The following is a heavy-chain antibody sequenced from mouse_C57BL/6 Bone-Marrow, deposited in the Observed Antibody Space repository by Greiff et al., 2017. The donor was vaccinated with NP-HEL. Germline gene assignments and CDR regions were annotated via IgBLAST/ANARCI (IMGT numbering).Heavy chain of an antibody. CDR2: IYPRSGNP. CDR3: AKEGEIYYYGTWFAY. J-gene: IGHJ3*01. D-gene: IGHD1-1*01. V-gene: IGHV1-81*01. Sequence: VKLMESGAELARPGASVKLSCKASGYTFTSYGISWVKQSTGQGLEWIGEIYPRSGNPYYTEQFKGKATLTADKSSSTAYLELRSLTSEDSAVYFWAKEGEIYYYGTWFAYWGQGTLVTVSA. CDR1: GYTFTSYG.